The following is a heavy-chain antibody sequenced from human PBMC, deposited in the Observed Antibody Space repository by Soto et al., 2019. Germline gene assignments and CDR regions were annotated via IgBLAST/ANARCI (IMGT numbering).Heavy chain of an antibody. CDR2: INQDGSHK. CDR1: EFTFSWFW. D-gene: IGHD2-2*01. CDR3: ARIIEPAGYYYYMDV. J-gene: IGHJ6*03. Sequence: PGRSLRLFCEVSEFTFSWFWMSWVRQAPGKGLEWVANINQDGSHKYYLGSVEGRFTISRDNAKKSLYLQMSGLRVEDTAVYYCARIIEPAGYYYYMDVWGKGTTVTVSS. V-gene: IGHV3-7*01.